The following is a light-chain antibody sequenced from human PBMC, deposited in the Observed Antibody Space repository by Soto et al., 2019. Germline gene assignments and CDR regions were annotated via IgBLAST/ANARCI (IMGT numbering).Light chain of an antibody. V-gene: IGLV2-23*02. Sequence: QSVLTQPASVSGSPGQSITISCTGTSSDVGTYNLVSWYQQHPGKAPKLIIYDVTKRPSGVSNRFSGSKSGYTASLTISGLQAEDEADYHCCSFAGSSTFYVLGTGTKVTVL. CDR2: DVT. CDR3: CSFAGSSTFYV. J-gene: IGLJ1*01. CDR1: SSDVGTYNL.